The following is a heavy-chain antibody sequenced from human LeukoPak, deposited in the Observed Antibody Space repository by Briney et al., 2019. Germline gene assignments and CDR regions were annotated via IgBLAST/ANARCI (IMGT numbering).Heavy chain of an antibody. CDR1: GFTFSNYG. J-gene: IGHJ4*02. D-gene: IGHD6-13*01. V-gene: IGHV3-21*06. Sequence: GGSLRLSCAASGFTFSNYGMHWVRQAPGKGLEWVSVISSSSTYIYYADSVKGRFTISRDNAKNSLYLQMNSLRAEDTAVYYCARVSTAVSLAIDYWGQGTLVTVST. CDR2: ISSSSTYI. CDR3: ARVSTAVSLAIDY.